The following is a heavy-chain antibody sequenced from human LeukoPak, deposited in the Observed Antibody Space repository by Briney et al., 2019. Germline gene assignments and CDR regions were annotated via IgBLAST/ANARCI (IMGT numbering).Heavy chain of an antibody. J-gene: IGHJ6*03. CDR3: AKGGDYTQPYYMDV. Sequence: GGSLRLSCAASGFTFSSYWMSRVRQAPGKGLEWVSAISGSGGSTYYADSVKGRFTISRDNSKNTLYLQMNSLRAEDTAVYYCAKGGDYTQPYYMDVWGKGTTVTVSS. D-gene: IGHD2-21*02. V-gene: IGHV3-23*01. CDR2: ISGSGGST. CDR1: GFTFSSYW.